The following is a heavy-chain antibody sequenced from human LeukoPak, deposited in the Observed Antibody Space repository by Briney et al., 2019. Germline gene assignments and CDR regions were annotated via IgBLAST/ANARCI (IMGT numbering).Heavy chain of an antibody. J-gene: IGHJ5*02. CDR2: ISGSGGST. V-gene: IGHV3-23*01. CDR1: GFTFSSYA. CDR3: AILPKVGATPP. Sequence: GGSLRLSCAASGFTFSSYAMSWVRQAPGKGVEWVSAISGSGGSTYYADSVKGRFTISRDNSKNTLYLQMNSLRAEDTAVYYCAILPKVGATPPWGQGTLVTVSS. D-gene: IGHD1-26*01.